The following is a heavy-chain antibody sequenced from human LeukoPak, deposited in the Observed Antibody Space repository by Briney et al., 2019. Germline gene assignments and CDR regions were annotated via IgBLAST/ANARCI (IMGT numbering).Heavy chain of an antibody. V-gene: IGHV3-7*01. D-gene: IGHD3-10*01. CDR2: IKQDGDEK. J-gene: IGHJ3*01. Sequence: GGSLGLSCAASGFPFSSYWMTWVRQAPGKGLEWVANIKQDGDEKYYVDSAKGRFTISRDNAKNSLYLQMNSLRAEDTAVYYCAREDYYGSGNYVAWGGAFDVWGQGTTVTVSS. CDR3: AREDYYGSGNYVAWGGAFDV. CDR1: GFPFSSYW.